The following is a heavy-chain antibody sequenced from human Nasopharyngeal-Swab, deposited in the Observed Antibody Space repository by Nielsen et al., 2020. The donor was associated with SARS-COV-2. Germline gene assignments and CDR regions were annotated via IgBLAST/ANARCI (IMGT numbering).Heavy chain of an antibody. J-gene: IGHJ6*02. CDR3: ARDQGIFQGHYYYYYGMDV. CDR2: ISSSGSTI. V-gene: IGHV3-48*03. CDR1: GFTFSSYE. Sequence: GESLKISCAASGFTFSSYEMNWVRQAPGKGLEWVSYISSSGSTIYYAYSVKGRFTISRANAKNSLYLQMNSLGAEDTAVYYCARDQGIFQGHYYYYYGMDVWGQGTTVTVSS. D-gene: IGHD2-15*01.